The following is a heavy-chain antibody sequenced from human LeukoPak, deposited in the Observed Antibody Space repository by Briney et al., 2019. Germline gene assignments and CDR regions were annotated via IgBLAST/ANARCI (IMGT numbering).Heavy chain of an antibody. CDR3: ARTTEGYCSGGSCYQYSYYMDV. V-gene: IGHV4-34*01. D-gene: IGHD2-15*01. CDR1: GGSFSGYY. J-gene: IGHJ6*03. CDR2: INHSGST. Sequence: SETLSLTCAVYGGSFSGYYWSWIRQPPGKGLEWIGEINHSGSTNYNPSLKSRVTISVDTSRNQFSLKLSSVTAADTAVYYCARTTEGYCSGGSCYQYSYYMDVWGKGTTVTVSS.